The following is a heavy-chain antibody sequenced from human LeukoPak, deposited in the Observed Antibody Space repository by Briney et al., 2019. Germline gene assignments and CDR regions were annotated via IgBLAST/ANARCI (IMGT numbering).Heavy chain of an antibody. CDR2: INHSGST. Sequence: SETLSLTSAVHGGSFSGYYWSWIRQPPGKGPEWIGEINHSGSTNYNPSLKSRVTISVDSSTNHFSLRLTSVTAADTAIYYCAAMTTVTMYSYFFDSWGQGTLLTVSS. J-gene: IGHJ4*02. CDR1: GGSFSGYY. CDR3: AAMTTVTMYSYFFDS. V-gene: IGHV4-34*01. D-gene: IGHD4-17*01.